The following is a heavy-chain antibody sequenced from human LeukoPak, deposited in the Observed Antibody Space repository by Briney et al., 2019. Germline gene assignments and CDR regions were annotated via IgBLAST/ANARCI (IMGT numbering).Heavy chain of an antibody. J-gene: IGHJ5*02. V-gene: IGHV4-39*01. CDR2: IYYSGST. Sequence: PSETLSLTCTVSGGSISSSSYYWGWIRQPPGKGLEWIGSIYYSGSTYYNPSLKSRVTISVDTSKNQFSLKLSSVTAADTAVYYCARVRRNWFDPWGQGTLVTVSS. D-gene: IGHD3-10*01. CDR3: ARVRRNWFDP. CDR1: GGSISSSSYY.